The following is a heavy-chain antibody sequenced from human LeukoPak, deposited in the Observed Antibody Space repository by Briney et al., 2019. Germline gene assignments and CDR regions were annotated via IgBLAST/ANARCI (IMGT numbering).Heavy chain of an antibody. D-gene: IGHD3-10*01. J-gene: IGHJ4*02. CDR1: GYTFTSYG. V-gene: IGHV1-18*01. CDR2: ISAYNGNT. CDR3: ARDSRVLLWFGEPGGDY. Sequence: ASVKVSCKASGYTFTSYGISWVRQAPGQGLEWIGWISAYNGNTNYAQKLQGRVTMTTDTSTSTAYMELRSLRSDDTAVYYCARDSRVLLWFGEPGGDYWGQGTLVTVSS.